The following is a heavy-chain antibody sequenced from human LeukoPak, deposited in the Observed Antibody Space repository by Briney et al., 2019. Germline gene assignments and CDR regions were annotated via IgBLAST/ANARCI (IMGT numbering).Heavy chain of an antibody. V-gene: IGHV3-53*01. D-gene: IGHD5-18*01. CDR1: GFILSSTY. J-gene: IGHJ4*02. CDR2: TYYDGTT. CDR3: ASTGEGLRYSYGFGFYY. Sequence: GESLRLSCAGSGFILSSTYMSWVRQAPGKGLERVTTTYYDGTTYSGDSVKGRFSISRDNSKNTLYLQMNSLRAEDTAVYYCASTGEGLRYSYGFGFYYWGQGTLVTVSS.